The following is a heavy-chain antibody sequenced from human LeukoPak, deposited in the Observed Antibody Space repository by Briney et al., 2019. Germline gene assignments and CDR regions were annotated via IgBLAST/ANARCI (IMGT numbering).Heavy chain of an antibody. CDR3: ARGRYSSGWYVSYYYYYGMDV. CDR1: GFTFSSYG. Sequence: GGSLRLSCAASGFTFSSYGMHWVRQAPGKGLEWVAVIWYDGSNKYYADSVKGRFTISRDNSKNTLYLQMNSLRAEDTAVYHCARGRYSSGWYVSYYYYYGMDVWGQGTTVTVSS. D-gene: IGHD6-19*01. V-gene: IGHV3-33*01. CDR2: IWYDGSNK. J-gene: IGHJ6*02.